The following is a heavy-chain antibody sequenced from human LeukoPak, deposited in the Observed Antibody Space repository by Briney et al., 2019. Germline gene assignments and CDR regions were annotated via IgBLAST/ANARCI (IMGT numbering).Heavy chain of an antibody. CDR3: APSSGYSTLIDY. CDR1: GFTFSSYA. Sequence: GGSLRLSCAASGFTFSSYAMSWVRQAPGKGLEWVSAISGSGGSTYYADSVKGRFTISRDNSKNTLYLQMNSLRAEDAAVYYCAPSSGYSTLIDYWGQGTLVTVSS. CDR2: ISGSGGST. J-gene: IGHJ4*02. V-gene: IGHV3-23*01. D-gene: IGHD3-22*01.